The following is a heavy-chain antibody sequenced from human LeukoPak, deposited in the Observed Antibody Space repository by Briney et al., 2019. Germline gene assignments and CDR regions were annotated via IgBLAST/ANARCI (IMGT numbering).Heavy chain of an antibody. Sequence: GGSLRLSCAASGFTFSSYSMNWVRQAPGKGLEWVSSISSSSSYIYYADSVKGRFTISRDNAKNSLYLQMNSLRAGDTAVYYCARDQAYGDYPAHDYWGQGTLVTVSS. CDR3: ARDQAYGDYPAHDY. D-gene: IGHD4-17*01. V-gene: IGHV3-21*01. J-gene: IGHJ4*02. CDR2: ISSSSSYI. CDR1: GFTFSSYS.